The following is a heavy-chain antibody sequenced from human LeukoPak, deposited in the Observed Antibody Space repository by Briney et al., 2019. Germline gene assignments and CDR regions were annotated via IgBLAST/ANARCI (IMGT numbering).Heavy chain of an antibody. CDR2: ITSSSSYI. CDR3: ARHVVAVGFDY. V-gene: IGHV3-21*01. CDR1: GFTVSSNY. Sequence: GSLRLSCAASGFTVSSNYMNWVRQAPGKGLEWVSSITSSSSYIYYADSVKGRFTISRDNAKNSLCLQMNSLRAEDTAVYYCARHVVAVGFDYWGQGTLVTVSS. D-gene: IGHD3-22*01. J-gene: IGHJ4*02.